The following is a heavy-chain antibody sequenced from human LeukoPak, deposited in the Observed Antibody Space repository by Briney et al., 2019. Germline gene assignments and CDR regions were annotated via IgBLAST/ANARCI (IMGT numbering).Heavy chain of an antibody. D-gene: IGHD1-26*01. CDR2: IYYSGST. CDR1: GGSIISYY. J-gene: IGHJ4*02. Sequence: SETLSLTRTVSGGSIISYYWSWIRQPPAKGLEWIGYIYYSGSTKYNPSLKSRVTISVDPSKNQFSLKLSSVTAADTAVYYCARTSGSYPSDYWGQGTQVTVSS. CDR3: ARTSGSYPSDY. V-gene: IGHV4-59*01.